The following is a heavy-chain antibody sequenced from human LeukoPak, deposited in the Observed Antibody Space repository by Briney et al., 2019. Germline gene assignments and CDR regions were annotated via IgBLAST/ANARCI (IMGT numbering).Heavy chain of an antibody. CDR1: GFTFSTYW. Sequence: GGSLRLSCAASGFTFSTYWMHWVRQGSGKGLVWVSRLLSDASRTTYANSVKGRFTISGDNAKNTLYLQMNSLRAEDTALYYCAKDTMVRGVLIYMDVWGKGTTVTISS. V-gene: IGHV3-74*01. D-gene: IGHD3-10*01. CDR2: LLSDASRT. CDR3: AKDTMVRGVLIYMDV. J-gene: IGHJ6*03.